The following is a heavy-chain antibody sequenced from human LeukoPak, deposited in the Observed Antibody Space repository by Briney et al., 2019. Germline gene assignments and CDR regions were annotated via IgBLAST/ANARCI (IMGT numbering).Heavy chain of an antibody. D-gene: IGHD3-9*01. J-gene: IGHJ4*02. Sequence: GGSLRLSCAASGFTFSSYGMHWVRQAPGKRLEWVAFIRYDGSNKYYADSVKGRFTISRDNSKNTLYLQMNSLRAEDTAVYYCAKPGSSFYYDILYWDQGTLVTVSS. CDR1: GFTFSSYG. CDR3: AKPGSSFYYDILY. CDR2: IRYDGSNK. V-gene: IGHV3-30*02.